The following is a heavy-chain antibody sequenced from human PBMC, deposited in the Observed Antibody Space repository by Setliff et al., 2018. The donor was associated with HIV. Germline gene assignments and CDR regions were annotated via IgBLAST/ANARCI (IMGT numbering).Heavy chain of an antibody. CDR3: AANPGIAPGGDFDY. D-gene: IGHD6-13*01. CDR1: GGSIGSTDYY. CDR2: IDYSGNT. V-gene: IGHV4-39*07. J-gene: IGHJ4*02. Sequence: SETLSLTCTVSGGSIGSTDYYWGWIRQPPGKGLEWIGTIDYSGNTYYNPSLKSRVTISGDTSKNQFSLKLSSVTAADTAVYYCAANPGIAPGGDFDYWGQGTLVTVSS.